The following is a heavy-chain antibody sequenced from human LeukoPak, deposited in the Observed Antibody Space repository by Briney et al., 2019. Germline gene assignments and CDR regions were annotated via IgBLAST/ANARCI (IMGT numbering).Heavy chain of an antibody. CDR1: GFTLSTYG. Sequence: GGSLRLSCAASGFTLSTYGMHWVRQAPGKGLEWVALIWYDGSNENYADSVRGRFTISRDNSKNTLYLQMNNLRVEDTAVYYCARDEYNNYPFHYWGQGTLVTVSS. CDR2: IWYDGSNE. V-gene: IGHV3-33*01. D-gene: IGHD5-24*01. CDR3: ARDEYNNYPFHY. J-gene: IGHJ4*02.